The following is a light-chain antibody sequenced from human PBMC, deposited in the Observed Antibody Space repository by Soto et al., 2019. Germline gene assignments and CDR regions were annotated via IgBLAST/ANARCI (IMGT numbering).Light chain of an antibody. CDR3: QQYNNWPALT. CDR2: GAS. Sequence: EIVMTQSPATLSVSPGERATLSCRASKSVSSNLAWYQQKPGQAPRPLIYGASTRATVIPARFSGSRSGKEFTLTISSLQSEDFAVYYCQQYNNWPALTFGGGTKVEIK. V-gene: IGKV3-15*01. J-gene: IGKJ4*01. CDR1: KSVSSN.